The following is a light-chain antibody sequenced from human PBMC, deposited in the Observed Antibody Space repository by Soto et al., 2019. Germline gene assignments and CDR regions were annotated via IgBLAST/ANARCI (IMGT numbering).Light chain of an antibody. V-gene: IGKV3-11*01. Sequence: EIVLTQSPATLSLSPGERATLSCRASQSVSRHLAWYQQKPGQAPRLLISDASNRATGIPARFSGSGSGTDFTLTISSLQSEDFAVYYCQQYNAWTWTFGQGTKVDIK. J-gene: IGKJ1*01. CDR3: QQYNAWTWT. CDR1: QSVSRH. CDR2: DAS.